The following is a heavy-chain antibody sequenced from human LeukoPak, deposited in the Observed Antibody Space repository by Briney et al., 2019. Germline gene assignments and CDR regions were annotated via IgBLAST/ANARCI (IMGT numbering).Heavy chain of an antibody. J-gene: IGHJ2*01. CDR1: GGSVSNTNYY. Sequence: PSETLSLTCTVSGGSVSNTNYYWGWIRQPPGKGLEWIGSIYYSGSTYYNPSLKSRVTISVDTSKNQFSLKPSSVTAADTAVYYCARHLPTYDFWSGYYNSGLAGRRYFDLWGRGTLVTVSS. D-gene: IGHD3-3*01. V-gene: IGHV4-39*01. CDR2: IYYSGST. CDR3: ARHLPTYDFWSGYYNSGLAGRRYFDL.